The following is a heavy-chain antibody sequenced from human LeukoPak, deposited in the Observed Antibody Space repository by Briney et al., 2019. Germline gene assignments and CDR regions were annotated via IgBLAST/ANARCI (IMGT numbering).Heavy chain of an antibody. CDR1: GYTLTELS. V-gene: IGHV1-24*01. D-gene: IGHD3-22*01. CDR3: ATPKYYYDSSGLGAFDI. CDR2: FDPEDGET. Sequence: ASVKVSCKVSGYTLTELSMHWVRQAPGKGLEWMGGFDPEDGETIYAQKFQGRVTMTEDTSTDTAYMELSSLRSEDTAVYYCATPKYYYDSSGLGAFDIWGQGTMVTVPS. J-gene: IGHJ3*02.